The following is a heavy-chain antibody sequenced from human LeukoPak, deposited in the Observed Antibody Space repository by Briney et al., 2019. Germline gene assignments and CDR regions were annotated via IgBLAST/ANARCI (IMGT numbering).Heavy chain of an antibody. Sequence: KPSETLSLTCTVSGGSISSYYWSWIRQPPGKGLEWIGSIYYSGSTYYNPSLKSRVTISVDTSKNQFSLKLSSVTAADTAVYYCARRSYYDSSGYYPYYFDYWGQGTLVTVSS. V-gene: IGHV4-39*01. D-gene: IGHD3-22*01. CDR2: IYYSGST. J-gene: IGHJ4*02. CDR1: GGSISSYY. CDR3: ARRSYYDSSGYYPYYFDY.